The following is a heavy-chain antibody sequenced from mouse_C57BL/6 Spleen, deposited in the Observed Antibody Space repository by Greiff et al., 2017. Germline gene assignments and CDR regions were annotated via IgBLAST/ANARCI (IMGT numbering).Heavy chain of an antibody. CDR3: ARSGYGSLDY. Sequence: QVQLQQSGAELVMPGASVKLSCKASGYTFTSYWMHWVKQRPGQGLEWIGEIDPSDSYTNYNEKFKGKSTLTVDKSSSTAYMQLRSLTSEDSAVYYCARSGYGSLDYWGQGTTLTVSS. D-gene: IGHD1-1*01. J-gene: IGHJ2*01. CDR2: IDPSDSYT. CDR1: GYTFTSYW. V-gene: IGHV1-69*01.